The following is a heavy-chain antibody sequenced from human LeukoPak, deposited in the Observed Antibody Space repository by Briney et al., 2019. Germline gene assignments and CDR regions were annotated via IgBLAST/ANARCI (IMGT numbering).Heavy chain of an antibody. V-gene: IGHV1-2*02. CDR1: GYTFTSYD. J-gene: IGHJ4*02. Sequence: GASVKVSCKASGYTFTSYDINWVRQATGQGLEWMGWINPNSGGTNYAQKFQGRVTMTRDTSISTAYMELSRLRSDDTAVYYCAREILAPGKTHDYWGQGTLVTVSS. CDR2: INPNSGGT. CDR3: AREILAPGKTHDY.